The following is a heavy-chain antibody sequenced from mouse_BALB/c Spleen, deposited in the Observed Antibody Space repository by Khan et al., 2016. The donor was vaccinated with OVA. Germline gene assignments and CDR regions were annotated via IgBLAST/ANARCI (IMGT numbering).Heavy chain of an antibody. CDR3: ARLEDI. CDR1: GFSLTSYG. CDR2: IWAGGST. J-gene: IGHJ2*01. V-gene: IGHV2-9*02. D-gene: IGHD1-3*01. Sequence: QVQLKESGPGLVAPSQSLSITCTVSGFSLTSYGVHWVRQPPGTGLEGLGVIWAGGSTNYNSALMSKMSLSKDNSKSQVFLKMNILQTDDTSMYYCARLEDIWGQGTTRTVSS.